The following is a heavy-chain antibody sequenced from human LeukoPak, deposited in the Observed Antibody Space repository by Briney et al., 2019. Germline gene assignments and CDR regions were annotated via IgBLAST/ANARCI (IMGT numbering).Heavy chain of an antibody. CDR3: ARADAAIFFGGTYAHAFDM. V-gene: IGHV3-48*03. CDR2: ISSSGSTI. CDR1: GFSFSSYE. D-gene: IGHD3-3*01. Sequence: GVSLRLSCAASGFSFSSYEMNWVRQAPGKGLEWVSYISSSGSTIYYADSVKGRFTISRDNAKNSLFLQMNSLRAEDTAVYYCARADAAIFFGGTYAHAFDMWGQGTMVTVSS. J-gene: IGHJ3*02.